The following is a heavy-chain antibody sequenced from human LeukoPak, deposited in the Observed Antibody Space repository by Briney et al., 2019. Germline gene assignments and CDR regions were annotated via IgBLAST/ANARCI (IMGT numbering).Heavy chain of an antibody. D-gene: IGHD4-23*01. CDR1: GFTFSSSW. Sequence: PGGSLRLSCAASGFTFSSSWMSWVRLAPGKGLEWVANIKQDGSEEYYVDSVKGRFTISRDNAKNSLYLQMNSLRDEDTAVYYCARNYGGNSAGWGQGTLVTVSS. CDR3: ARNYGGNSAG. V-gene: IGHV3-7*04. J-gene: IGHJ4*02. CDR2: IKQDGSEE.